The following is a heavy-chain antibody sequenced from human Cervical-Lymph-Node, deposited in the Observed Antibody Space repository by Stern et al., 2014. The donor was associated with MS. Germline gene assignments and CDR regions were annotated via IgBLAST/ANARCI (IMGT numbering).Heavy chain of an antibody. V-gene: IGHV1-8*03. J-gene: IGHJ4*02. CDR3: TKAWDS. Sequence: EQLVESGAEVKKPGASVKVSCKTSGYTFNRDDINWVRQASGQGLEWMGWMNHDRGDTGYAQKFQGRLTISRVNSISTAYMELTTLRSEDTALYYCTKAWDSWGQGTLGIVSS. CDR2: MNHDRGDT. CDR1: GYTFNRDD.